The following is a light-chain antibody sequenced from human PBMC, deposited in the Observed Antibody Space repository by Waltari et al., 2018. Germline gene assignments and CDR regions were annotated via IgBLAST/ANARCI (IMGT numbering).Light chain of an antibody. V-gene: IGKV4-1*01. J-gene: IGKJ4*01. CDR2: WAS. Sequence: DFVMTQSPDSLAVSLGERATINCRSSQSVLSNNQNYLAWYQQKPGRPPNPRIYWASTRAPGVPDRFGGSGSGADFTLTISSLQAEDVAVYYCQQHHSAPLTFGGGTKVEI. CDR1: QSVLSNNQNY. CDR3: QQHHSAPLT.